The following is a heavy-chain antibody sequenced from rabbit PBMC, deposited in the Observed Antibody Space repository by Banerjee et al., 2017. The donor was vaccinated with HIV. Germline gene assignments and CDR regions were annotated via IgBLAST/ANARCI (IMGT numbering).Heavy chain of an antibody. CDR1: GFDFSSYY. V-gene: IGHV1S7*01. J-gene: IGHJ4*01. CDR3: ARDLAGVIGWNFNL. Sequence: QLEESGGDLVKPEGSLTLTCTASGFDFSSYYMSWVRQAPGKGLEWIGCIYAGSGNTYYANWVNGRFTISRDNAQNTLFLQLNSLTAADTATYFCARDLAGVIGWNFNLWGPGTLVTVS. CDR2: IYAGSGNT. D-gene: IGHD4-1*01.